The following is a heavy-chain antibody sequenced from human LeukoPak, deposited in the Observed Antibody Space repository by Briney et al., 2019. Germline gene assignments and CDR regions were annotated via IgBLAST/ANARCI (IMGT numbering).Heavy chain of an antibody. CDR1: GFTFTSYA. V-gene: IGHV3-23*01. CDR2: IIGSGGST. D-gene: IGHD3-22*01. J-gene: IGHJ4*02. CDR3: AKRDSSGYHYFDY. Sequence: PGGSLRLSCVASGFTFTSYAMTWVRQAPGKGLEWASGIIGSGGSTFYADSVKGHFTISRDNSKNTVHLQMNSLRAEDTAVYYCAKRDSSGYHYFDYWGQGTLVTVSS.